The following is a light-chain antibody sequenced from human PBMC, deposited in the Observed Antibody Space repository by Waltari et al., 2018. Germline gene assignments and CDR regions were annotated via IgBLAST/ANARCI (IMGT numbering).Light chain of an antibody. CDR2: YDS. CDR1: NIGDQS. Sequence: YVLTQPPSVSVDPGQTARLTGGGANIGDQSVNWDQQKPGQAPVLVLFYDSDRPSEIPERFSGSNSGNTATLTISWVEAGDEADYHCQVWDDVTDSGVFGGGTKLTVL. V-gene: IGLV3-21*04. CDR3: QVWDDVTDSGV. J-gene: IGLJ3*02.